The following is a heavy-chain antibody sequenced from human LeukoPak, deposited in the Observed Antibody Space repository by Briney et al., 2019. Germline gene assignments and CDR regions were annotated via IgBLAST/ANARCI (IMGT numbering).Heavy chain of an antibody. D-gene: IGHD5-12*01. Sequence: ASVKVSCKASRYTFTGFYMHWLRQAPGQRRKGLRWFNPDSGATNSAPRFQGRVTLTRDTSINAIYMELMRLRSDDTAVYYCATAALYGGYDFDFWGQGTLVSVSS. V-gene: IGHV1-2*02. J-gene: IGHJ4*02. CDR2: FNPDSGAT. CDR1: RYTFTGFY. CDR3: ATAALYGGYDFDF.